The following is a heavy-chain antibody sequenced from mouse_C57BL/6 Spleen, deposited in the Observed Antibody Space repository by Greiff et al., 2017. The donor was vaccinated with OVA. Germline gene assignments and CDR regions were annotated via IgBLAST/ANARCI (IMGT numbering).Heavy chain of an antibody. CDR2: IDPSDSET. CDR3: ARELPRSYYFDY. D-gene: IGHD1-1*01. V-gene: IGHV1-52*01. J-gene: IGHJ2*01. Sequence: QVQLQQPGAELVRPGSSVKLSCKASGYTFTSYWMHWVKQRPIQGLEWIGNIDPSDSETHYNQKFKDKATLTVDKSSSTAYMQLSSLTSEDSAVYYCARELPRSYYFDYWGQGTTLTVSS. CDR1: GYTFTSYW.